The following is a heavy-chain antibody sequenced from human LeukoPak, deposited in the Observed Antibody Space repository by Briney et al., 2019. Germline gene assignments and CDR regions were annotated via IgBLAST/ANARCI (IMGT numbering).Heavy chain of an antibody. V-gene: IGHV2-5*02. CDR2: IYWGDDT. CDR3: AQGYSSSWSLYFDY. Sequence: SGPTLVNPTQTLMLTCTFSGFSRTTTGGFVGWIRHPPGKALEWLALIYWGDDTLYSPSLRSRLPFIKDTSKNQVGLTMSNMLPVDTATYYCAQGYSSSWSLYFDYWGQGTLVTASS. J-gene: IGHJ4*02. CDR1: GFSRTTTGGF. D-gene: IGHD6-13*01.